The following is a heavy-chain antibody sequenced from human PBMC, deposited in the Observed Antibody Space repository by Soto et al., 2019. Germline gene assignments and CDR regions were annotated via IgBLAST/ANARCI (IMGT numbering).Heavy chain of an antibody. CDR1: GFTFSSYG. CDR2: IWYDGSNK. Sequence: GGSLRLSCAASGFTFSSYGMHWVRQAPGKGLEWVAVIWYDGSNKYYADSVKGRFTISRDNSKNTLYLQMNSLRAEDTAVYYCARDRYCSGGSCYSGYFDYWGQGTLVTVSS. D-gene: IGHD2-15*01. V-gene: IGHV3-33*01. CDR3: ARDRYCSGGSCYSGYFDY. J-gene: IGHJ4*02.